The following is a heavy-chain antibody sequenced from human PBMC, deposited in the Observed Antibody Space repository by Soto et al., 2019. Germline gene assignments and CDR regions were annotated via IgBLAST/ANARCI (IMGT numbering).Heavy chain of an antibody. CDR2: IWYDGSNK. J-gene: IGHJ4*02. Sequence: QVQLVESGGGVVQPGRSLRLSCAASGFTFSSYGMHWVRQVPGKGLEWVAVIWYDGSNKYYVDSVKGRFTISRDNSKNTLHLQMNSLRAEDTGVYCWARDPGGNCYYCLDSWGQGTLVTVSS. V-gene: IGHV3-33*01. CDR1: GFTFSSYG. D-gene: IGHD2-15*01. CDR3: ARDPGGNCYYCLDS.